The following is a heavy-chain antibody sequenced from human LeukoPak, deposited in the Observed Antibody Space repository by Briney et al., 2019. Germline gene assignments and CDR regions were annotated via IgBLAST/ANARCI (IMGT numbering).Heavy chain of an antibody. V-gene: IGHV1-18*01. J-gene: IGHJ4*02. D-gene: IGHD3-3*01. CDR1: GYTFTSYG. CDR2: ISAYNGNT. CDR3: ASAAYDFWSGYQNYFDY. Sequence: ASVKVSCKASGYTFTSYGISWVRQAPGQGLEWMGWISAYNGNTNYAQKLQGRVTMTTDTSTSTAYMELRSLRSDDTAVYYCASAAYDFWSGYQNYFDYWGQGTLVTVSS.